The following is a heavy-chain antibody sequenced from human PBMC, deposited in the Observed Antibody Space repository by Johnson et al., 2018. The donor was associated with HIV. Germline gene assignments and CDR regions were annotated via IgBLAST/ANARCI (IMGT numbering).Heavy chain of an antibody. Sequence: EVQLVESGGGVVRPGGSLRLSCAASGFTFSNAWMTWVRQAPGKGLEWVSFISSSGSTIYYSDSVKGRFTISRDNAKNSLYLQMNSLRAEDTAVYYCARDLGWYGVFDAFDIRGQGTMVTVSS. J-gene: IGHJ3*02. V-gene: IGHV3-48*04. CDR1: GFTFSNAW. CDR2: ISSSGSTI. D-gene: IGHD3-10*01. CDR3: ARDLGWYGVFDAFDI.